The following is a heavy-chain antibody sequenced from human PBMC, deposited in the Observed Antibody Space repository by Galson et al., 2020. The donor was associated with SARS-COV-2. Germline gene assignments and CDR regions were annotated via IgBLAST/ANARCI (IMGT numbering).Heavy chain of an antibody. D-gene: IGHD2-2*01. CDR1: GYTFTSYG. J-gene: IGHJ6*02. V-gene: IGHV1-18*01. CDR2: ISAYNGNT. Sequence: ASVKVSCKASGYTFTSYGISWVRQAPGQGLEWMGWISAYNGNTNYAQKLQGRVTMTTDTSTSTAYMELRSLRSDDTAVDYCAREGLYCSSTSCYFSGKGLYYYYGMDVWGQGTTVTVSS. CDR3: AREGLYCSSTSCYFSGKGLYYYYGMDV.